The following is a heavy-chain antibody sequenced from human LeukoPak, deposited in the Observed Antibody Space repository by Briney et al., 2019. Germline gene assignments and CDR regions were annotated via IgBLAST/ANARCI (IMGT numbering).Heavy chain of an antibody. CDR2: ISSSSSYI. Sequence: GGSLRLSCAASGFTFSSYSMNWVRQAPGKGLEWVSSISSSSSYIYYADSVKGRFTISRDNAKNSLYLQMNSLRAEDTPVYYCARTYYYDSSDYYPAPFDYWGQGTLVTVSS. J-gene: IGHJ4*02. CDR1: GFTFSSYS. D-gene: IGHD3-22*01. CDR3: ARTYYYDSSDYYPAPFDY. V-gene: IGHV3-21*01.